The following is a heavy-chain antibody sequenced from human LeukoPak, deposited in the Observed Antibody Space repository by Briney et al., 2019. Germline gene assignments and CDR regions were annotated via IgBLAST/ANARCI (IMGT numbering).Heavy chain of an antibody. D-gene: IGHD2-2*01. J-gene: IGHJ5*02. V-gene: IGHV3-11*01. CDR3: AKSDIVLIPTTSGFRWFDP. CDR2: ISSSGGST. Sequence: GGSLRLSCAASGFTFSDYYMSWIRQAPGKGLEWVSYISSSGGSTYYADSEKGRFTISRDNSKNTLYLQMNSLRAEDTAVYYCAKSDIVLIPTTSGFRWFDPWGQGTLVTVSS. CDR1: GFTFSDYY.